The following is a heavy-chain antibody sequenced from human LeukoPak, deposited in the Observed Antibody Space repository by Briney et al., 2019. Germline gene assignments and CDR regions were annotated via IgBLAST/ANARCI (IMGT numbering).Heavy chain of an antibody. CDR1: GGSISSYY. Sequence: SETLSLTCTVSGGSISSYYWSWIRQPPGKGLEWIGYIYYSGSTNYNPSLESRVTISVDTSKNQFSLKLSSVTAADTAVYYCARVPPIDAFDIWGQGTMVTVSS. CDR3: ARVPPIDAFDI. J-gene: IGHJ3*02. V-gene: IGHV4-59*01. CDR2: IYYSGST.